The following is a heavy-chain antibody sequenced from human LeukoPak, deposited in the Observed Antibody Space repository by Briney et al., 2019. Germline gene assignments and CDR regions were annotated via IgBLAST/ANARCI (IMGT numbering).Heavy chain of an antibody. CDR3: ARTSSWYAGAWFGS. CDR2: IYFSGTP. V-gene: IGHV4-39*01. J-gene: IGHJ5*01. CDR1: RGSIRTADYY. D-gene: IGHD6-13*01. Sequence: KTSEILSLTGTVSRGSIRTADYYWAWVRQPPGEGLEWLGSIYFSGTPYFNPSLKSRVTVSIDTAKNQFSLKLTSVNGSDTAVYFCARTSSWYAGAWFGSWGQGTLVTVSS.